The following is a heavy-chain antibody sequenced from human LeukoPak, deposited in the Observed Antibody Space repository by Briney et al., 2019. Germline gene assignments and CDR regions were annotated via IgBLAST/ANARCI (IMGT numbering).Heavy chain of an antibody. CDR3: AKLPLELLWFGELSREYYFDY. D-gene: IGHD3-10*01. Sequence: PGGSLRLSCTASGFTFSSYTMTWVRQAPGKGLEWVSAISGSGGSTYYADSVKGRFTISRDNSKNTLYLQMNSLRAEDTAVYYCAKLPLELLWFGELSREYYFDYWGQGTLVTVSS. CDR1: GFTFSSYT. CDR2: ISGSGGST. J-gene: IGHJ4*02. V-gene: IGHV3-23*01.